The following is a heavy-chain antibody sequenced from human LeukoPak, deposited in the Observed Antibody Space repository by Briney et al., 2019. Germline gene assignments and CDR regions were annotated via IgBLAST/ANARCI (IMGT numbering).Heavy chain of an antibody. Sequence: ASVKVSCKASGYTFTSYYMHWVRQAPGQGLEWMGIINPSGGSTSYAQKFQGRVTMTRDTSTSTVYMELSSLRSEDTAVYYCARDRKGYSSGGSCYIDAFDIWGQGTMVTVSS. CDR1: GYTFTSYY. D-gene: IGHD2-15*01. V-gene: IGHV1-46*01. J-gene: IGHJ3*02. CDR3: ARDRKGYSSGGSCYIDAFDI. CDR2: INPSGGST.